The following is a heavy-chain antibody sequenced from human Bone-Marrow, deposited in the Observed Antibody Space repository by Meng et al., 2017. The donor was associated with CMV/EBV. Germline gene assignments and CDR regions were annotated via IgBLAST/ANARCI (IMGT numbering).Heavy chain of an antibody. CDR1: GGTFSSYA. D-gene: IGHD3-22*01. CDR3: ASGDYDSSGRDWAY. J-gene: IGHJ4*02. Sequence: SVKVSCKASGGTFSSYAISWVRQAPGQGLEWMGRIIPIFGTANYAQKFQGRVTITTDESTSTAYMELSSLRSEDTAVYYCASGDYDSSGRDWAYWGQGTLVTVSS. V-gene: IGHV1-69*05. CDR2: IIPIFGTA.